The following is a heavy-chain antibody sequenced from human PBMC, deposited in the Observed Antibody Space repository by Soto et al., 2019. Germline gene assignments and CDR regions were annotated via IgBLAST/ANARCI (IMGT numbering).Heavy chain of an antibody. V-gene: IGHV4-59*01. D-gene: IGHD3-22*01. CDR1: GGSISSYY. J-gene: IGHJ5*02. CDR3: ARYFFDGSDYTTNWFDP. Sequence: SETLSLTCTVSGGSISSYYWNWIRQPPGKGLEWIGYIYYSGSTNYNPSLKSRVTISVDTSKNQFSLKLSSVTAADAALYYCARYFFDGSDYTTNWFDPWGQGTLVTVSS. CDR2: IYYSGST.